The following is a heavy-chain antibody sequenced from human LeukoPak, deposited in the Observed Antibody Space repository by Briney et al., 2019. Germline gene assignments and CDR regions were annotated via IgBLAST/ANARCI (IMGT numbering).Heavy chain of an antibody. CDR3: AREGVAYSFDY. V-gene: IGHV4-38-2*02. CDR1: GYSVSSGYY. CDR2: MYHSGDT. J-gene: IGHJ4*02. Sequence: SETLSLTCTVSGYSVSSGYYWGWIRQPPGKGLEWIGSMYHSGDTYYNPSLKSRVTISVDTSKNQLSLKLSSVTAADTAVYYCAREGVAYSFDYWGQGTLVTVSS. D-gene: IGHD2-8*02.